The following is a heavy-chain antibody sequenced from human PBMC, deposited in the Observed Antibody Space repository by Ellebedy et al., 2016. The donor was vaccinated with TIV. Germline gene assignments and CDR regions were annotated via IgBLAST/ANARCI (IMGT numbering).Heavy chain of an antibody. J-gene: IGHJ2*01. CDR1: GFTFSSYA. D-gene: IGHD6-19*01. Sequence: GESLKISCAASGFTFSSYAMSWVRQAPGKGLEWVSAVSGGNTYYADSVKGRFTISRDNSKNTLYLQMNSLRAEDTAVYYCARAGSSGWEAYFDLWGRGTLVTVSS. CDR2: VSGGNT. CDR3: ARAGSSGWEAYFDL. V-gene: IGHV3-23*01.